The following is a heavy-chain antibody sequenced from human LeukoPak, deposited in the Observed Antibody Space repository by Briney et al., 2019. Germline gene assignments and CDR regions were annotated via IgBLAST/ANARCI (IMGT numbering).Heavy chain of an antibody. CDR1: GFSFSTYW. V-gene: IGHV3-74*01. D-gene: IGHD2-8*01. CDR2: MKPEGGAT. J-gene: IGHJ4*02. CDR3: TGVGDY. Sequence: GGSLRLSCAGSGFSFSTYWMHWVRQAPGKGLVSVSGMKPEGGATYYADSVKGRFTISRDNAKSTVYLQMSSLRAEDTAVYYCTGVGDYWGQGTLVTVSS.